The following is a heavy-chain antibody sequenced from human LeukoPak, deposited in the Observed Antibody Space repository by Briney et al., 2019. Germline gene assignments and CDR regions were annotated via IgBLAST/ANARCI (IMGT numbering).Heavy chain of an antibody. J-gene: IGHJ4*02. CDR3: AREGSRSVEMATAFDY. CDR2: IYYSGST. D-gene: IGHD5-24*01. CDR1: GGSISSSSYY. V-gene: IGHV4-39*07. Sequence: PSETLSLTCTVSGGSISSSSYYWGWIRQPPGKGLEWIGSIYYSGSTNYNPSLKSRVTISVDTSKNQFSLKLSSVTAADTTVYYCAREGSRSVEMATAFDYWGQGTLVTVSS.